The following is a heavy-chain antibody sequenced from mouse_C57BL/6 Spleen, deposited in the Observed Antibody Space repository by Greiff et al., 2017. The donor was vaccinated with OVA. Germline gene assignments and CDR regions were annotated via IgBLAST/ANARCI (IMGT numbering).Heavy chain of an antibody. D-gene: IGHD1-1*01. CDR3: TTSYSGSSPAWFAY. J-gene: IGHJ3*01. V-gene: IGHV14-4*01. CDR2: IDPENGDT. CDR1: GFNIKDDY. Sequence: VPLQQSGAELVRPGASVKLSCTASGFNIKDDYMHWVKQRPEQGLEWIGWIDPENGDTEYASKFQGKATMTANTSSNTAYPQLSSLTSEDTAVYCCTTSYSGSSPAWFAYWGQGTLVTVSA.